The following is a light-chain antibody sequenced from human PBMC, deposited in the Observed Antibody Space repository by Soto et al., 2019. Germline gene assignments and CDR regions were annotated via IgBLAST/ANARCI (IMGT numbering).Light chain of an antibody. CDR1: STNIGSNY. Sequence: QSVLTQPPSASGTPGQRVTISCSGSSTNIGSNYVYWYQQLPGTAPKLLIYRNNQRPSGVPDRFSGSKSGTSASLAISGLRSEVEADYYCAAWDDSLSCFYVFGTGTKVTVL. CDR3: AAWDDSLSCFYV. CDR2: RNN. V-gene: IGLV1-47*01. J-gene: IGLJ1*01.